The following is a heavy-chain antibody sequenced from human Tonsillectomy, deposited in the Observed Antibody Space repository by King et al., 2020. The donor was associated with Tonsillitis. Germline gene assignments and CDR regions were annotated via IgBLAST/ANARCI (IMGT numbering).Heavy chain of an antibody. CDR2: RNQDGSLK. J-gene: IGHJ4*02. CDR3: AREGSGDYGDYLGY. CDR1: GFTFSGYW. Sequence: QLVQSGGGLVQPGGSLRLTWAASGFTFSGYWMSWVRQAPGKGMEWVANRNQDGSLKWYVDSVRGRFIISRDNAKNSLSLQMNGLRVEDTAVYYCAREGSGDYGDYLGYWGQGILVAVSS. D-gene: IGHD4-17*01. V-gene: IGHV3-7*03.